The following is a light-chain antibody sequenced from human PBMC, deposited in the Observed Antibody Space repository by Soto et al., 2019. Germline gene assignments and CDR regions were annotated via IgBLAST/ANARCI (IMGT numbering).Light chain of an antibody. CDR2: ASS. CDR1: QGISSW. CDR3: QQSTSFPRT. V-gene: IGKV1-12*01. J-gene: IGKJ1*01. Sequence: IQMTQSPSSVPASVGDRVTISCGASQGISSWLAWYQQKPGKAPKLLISASSSLQSGVPSRFRGSGSGTDFTLTISSLPPEDFATYYCQQSTSFPRTFGQGTKVDIK.